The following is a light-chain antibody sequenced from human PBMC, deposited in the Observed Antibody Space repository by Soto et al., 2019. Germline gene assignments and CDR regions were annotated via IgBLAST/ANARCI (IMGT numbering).Light chain of an antibody. Sequence: EIVLTQSPGTLSLSPGERATLSCRASQTVDNNYLAWFQQKPGQAPRLLIDDASRRATGIPDRFSGSGSGTDFTLTISRLEPEDFAVYYCQQCAHSPLTFGGGTKVEMK. CDR3: QQCAHSPLT. V-gene: IGKV3-20*01. CDR1: QTVDNNY. J-gene: IGKJ4*01. CDR2: DAS.